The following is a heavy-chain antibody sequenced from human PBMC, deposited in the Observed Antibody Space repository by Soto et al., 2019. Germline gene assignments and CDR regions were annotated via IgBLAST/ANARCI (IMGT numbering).Heavy chain of an antibody. J-gene: IGHJ4*02. D-gene: IGHD3-16*01. CDR1: GGSVSSGSYY. V-gene: IGHV4-61*01. CDR3: ARQDAYSTTGYPFDN. Sequence: SETMSLTCTVSGGSVSSGSYYWSWIRQPPGKGLEWIGYIYYSGSTNYNPSLKIRVTRSVDTSKNQFSLKLSSVTAADTAVYYCARQDAYSTTGYPFDNWGQGTLVTFSS. CDR2: IYYSGST.